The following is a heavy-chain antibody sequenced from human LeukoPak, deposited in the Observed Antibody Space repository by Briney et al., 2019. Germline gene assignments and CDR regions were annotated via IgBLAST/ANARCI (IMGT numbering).Heavy chain of an antibody. J-gene: IGHJ4*02. CDR1: GFTFTSYA. V-gene: IGHV3-23*01. CDR2: ISGSGGST. CDR3: AGCFDLTRYFNFDS. Sequence: PGGSLRLSCAASGFTFTSYAMSWVRQAPGKGLEWVSAISGSGGSTYYADPAKGRFTISRDNSKNTLYLQMNSLRTEDTAVYYCAGCFDLTRYFNFDSWGQGTLVTVSS. D-gene: IGHD3-16*01.